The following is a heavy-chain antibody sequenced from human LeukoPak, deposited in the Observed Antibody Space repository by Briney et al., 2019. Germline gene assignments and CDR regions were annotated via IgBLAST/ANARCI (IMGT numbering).Heavy chain of an antibody. CDR2: ISAYNGNT. V-gene: IGHV1-18*01. Sequence: GASVKVSCKASGYTFTSYGISWVRQAPGQGLEWMGWISAYNGNTNYAQKLQGRVTMTTDTSTSTAYMELRSLRSDDTAVYYCAREGKADRGFYDILTGYYSPNDAFDIWGQGTMVTVSS. J-gene: IGHJ3*02. CDR1: GYTFTSYG. D-gene: IGHD3-9*01. CDR3: AREGKADRGFYDILTGYYSPNDAFDI.